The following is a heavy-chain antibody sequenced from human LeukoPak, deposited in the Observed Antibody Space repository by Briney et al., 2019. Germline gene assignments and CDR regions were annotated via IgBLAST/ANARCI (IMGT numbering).Heavy chain of an antibody. CDR2: ISSSGSTI. CDR1: GFTFSSYE. CDR3: ARSYGDYDWYFDL. Sequence: GGSLRLSCAASGFTFSSYEMNWVRQAPGKGLEWVSYISSSGSTIYYADSVKGRFTISRDNAKNSLYLQMNSLRAEDTAVYHCARSYGDYDWYFDLWGRGTLVTVSS. J-gene: IGHJ2*01. V-gene: IGHV3-48*03. D-gene: IGHD4-17*01.